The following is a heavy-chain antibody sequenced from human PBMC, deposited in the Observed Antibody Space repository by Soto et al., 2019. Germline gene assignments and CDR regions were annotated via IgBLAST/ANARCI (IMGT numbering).Heavy chain of an antibody. CDR3: ASYQLLNAFDI. J-gene: IGHJ3*02. CDR2: ISGSGGST. V-gene: IGHV3-23*01. Sequence: QLGGPLRLSCVASGFPFSSYAMSWVRQAPGKGLEWVSAISGSGGSTYYADSVKGRFTISRDNSKNTLYLQMNSLRAEDTAVYYCASYQLLNAFDIWGQGTMVTVSS. CDR1: GFPFSSYA. D-gene: IGHD2-2*01.